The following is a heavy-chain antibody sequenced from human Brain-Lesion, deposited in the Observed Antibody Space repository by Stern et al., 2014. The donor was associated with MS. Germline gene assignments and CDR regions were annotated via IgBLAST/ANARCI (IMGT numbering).Heavy chain of an antibody. D-gene: IGHD3-10*01. CDR2: INRDGSTT. J-gene: IGHJ4*02. CDR1: CFTFSNSW. CDR3: TILSGPYDH. Sequence: VQLVESGGGLVQPGGSLRLSCAASCFTFSNSWMHWVRQAPGKGLVWVSRINRDGSTTTYADSVKGRFTISRDNAKNTLYLQMSSLRAEDTAVYYCTILSGPYDHWGQGTLVTVSS. V-gene: IGHV3-74*02.